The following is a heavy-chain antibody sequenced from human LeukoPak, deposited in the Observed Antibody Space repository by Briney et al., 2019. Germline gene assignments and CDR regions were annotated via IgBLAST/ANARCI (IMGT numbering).Heavy chain of an antibody. CDR3: ARGHIWESGGYFSDY. CDR1: GYTFTSYD. Sequence: ASVTVSCKASGYTFTSYDINWVRQATGQGLEWMGWMNPNSGNTGYAQKFQGRVTMTRNTSISTAYMELSSLRSEDTAVYYCARGHIWESGGYFSDYWGQGALVTVSS. J-gene: IGHJ4*02. V-gene: IGHV1-8*01. CDR2: MNPNSGNT. D-gene: IGHD3-22*01.